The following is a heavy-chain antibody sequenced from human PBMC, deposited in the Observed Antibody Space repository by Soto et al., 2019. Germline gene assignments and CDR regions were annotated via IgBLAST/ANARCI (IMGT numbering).Heavy chain of an antibody. J-gene: IGHJ5*02. CDR2: VYNSGST. CDR3: ARRAVVAVTGSLDNWFDP. V-gene: IGHV4-59*01. CDR1: GGSITSYN. D-gene: IGHD2-21*01. Sequence: SETLSLTCTVSGGSITSYNWNWLRQPPGKALEWIGYVYNSGSTNYSPSLKSRVTISVDTSKNQFSLKVNSVTAADTAVYYCARRAVVAVTGSLDNWFDPWGQGTLVTVSS.